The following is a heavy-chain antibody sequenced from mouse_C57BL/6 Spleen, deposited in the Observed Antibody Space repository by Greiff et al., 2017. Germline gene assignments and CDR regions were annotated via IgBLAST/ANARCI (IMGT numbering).Heavy chain of an antibody. CDR1: GFTFSDYY. CDR2: INYDGSST. V-gene: IGHV5-16*01. D-gene: IGHD1-1*01. Sequence: DVHLVESEGGLVQPGSSMKLSCTASGFTFSDYYMAWVRQVPEKGLEWVANINYDGSSTYYLDSLKSRFIISRDNAKNILYLQMSSLKSEDTATYYCARENYGSSIYAMDYWGQGTSVTVSS. J-gene: IGHJ4*01. CDR3: ARENYGSSIYAMDY.